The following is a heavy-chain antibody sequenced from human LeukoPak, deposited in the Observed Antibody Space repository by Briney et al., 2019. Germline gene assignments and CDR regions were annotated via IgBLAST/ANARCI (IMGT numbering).Heavy chain of an antibody. CDR1: GFTVSSNY. J-gene: IGHJ6*03. D-gene: IGHD3-22*01. V-gene: IGHV3-53*01. Sequence: GGSLRLSCAASGFTVSSNYMSWVRQAPGKGLEWVSVIYSGGSTYYADSVKGRFTISRDNSKNTLYLQMNSLRAEDTAVYYCARAWFRSYMDVWGKGTTVTVSS. CDR3: ARAWFRSYMDV. CDR2: IYSGGST.